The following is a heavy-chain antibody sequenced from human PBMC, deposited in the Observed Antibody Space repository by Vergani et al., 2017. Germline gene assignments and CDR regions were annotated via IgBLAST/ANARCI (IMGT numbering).Heavy chain of an antibody. Sequence: QVQLVESGGGVVQPGRSLTLSCVASGFSFRGHGMHWVRQAPGKGLEWVAFIRYDGSVKYYVDSVKGRFTISRDNSKNTLYLQVDSLRAEDTAVYYCAKDELGFCGDISCLAMDVWGQGTTVSVSS. CDR3: AKDELGFCGDISCLAMDV. J-gene: IGHJ6*02. D-gene: IGHD2-15*01. CDR2: IRYDGSVK. V-gene: IGHV3-30*02. CDR1: GFSFRGHG.